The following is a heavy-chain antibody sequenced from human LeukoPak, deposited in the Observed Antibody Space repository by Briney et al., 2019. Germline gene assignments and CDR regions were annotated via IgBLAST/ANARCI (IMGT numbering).Heavy chain of an antibody. CDR1: GFTFSGYS. D-gene: IGHD5-18*01. Sequence: GGSLRLSCAASGFTFSGYSMNWVRQAPGKGLEWVSSISSSSSYIYYADSVKGRFTISRDNAKNSLYLQMNSLRAEDTAVFYCARTFYTVLDTALLTSWDYWGQGTLVTVSS. V-gene: IGHV3-21*01. J-gene: IGHJ4*02. CDR2: ISSSSSYI. CDR3: ARTFYTVLDTALLTSWDY.